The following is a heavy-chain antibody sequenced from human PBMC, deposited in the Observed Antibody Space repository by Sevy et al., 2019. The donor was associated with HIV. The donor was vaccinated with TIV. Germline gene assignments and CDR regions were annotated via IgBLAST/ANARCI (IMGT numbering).Heavy chain of an antibody. CDR3: AKRGNGWYELDY. V-gene: IGHV3-23*01. D-gene: IGHD6-19*01. CDR2: ISGSRDTT. Sequence: GGSLRLSCIGSGFTSSAFWMHWVRQAPGKGLEWVSTISGSRDTTYYADSVKGRFTISRDHSKNTVFLQMNSLRAEDTAVYYCAKRGNGWYELDYWGRGTLVTVSS. CDR1: GFTSSAFW. J-gene: IGHJ4*02.